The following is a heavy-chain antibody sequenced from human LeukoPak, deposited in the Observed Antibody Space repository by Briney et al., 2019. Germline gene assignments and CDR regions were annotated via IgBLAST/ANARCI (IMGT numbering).Heavy chain of an antibody. J-gene: IGHJ4*02. D-gene: IGHD6-19*01. CDR2: ISGSGGST. Sequence: GGSLRLSCAVSGFTFRSYAMSWVRQAPGKGLEWVSAISGSGGSTYYADSVKGRFTISRDNSKNTLYLQMNSLRAEDTAVYYCAKGLVHYSSGWLDYWGQGTLVTVSS. V-gene: IGHV3-23*01. CDR1: GFTFRSYA. CDR3: AKGLVHYSSGWLDY.